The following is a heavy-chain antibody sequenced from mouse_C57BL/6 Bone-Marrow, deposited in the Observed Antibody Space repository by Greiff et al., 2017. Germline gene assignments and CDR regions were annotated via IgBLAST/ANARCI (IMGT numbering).Heavy chain of an antibody. CDR2: INPSTGGT. Sequence: LKESGPELVKPGASVKISCKASGYSFTGYYMNWVKQSPEKSLEWIGEINPSTGGTTYNQKFKAKATLTVDKSSSTAYMQLKSLTSEDSAVYYCAEANWAWFAYWGQGTLVTVSA. D-gene: IGHD4-1*01. V-gene: IGHV1-42*01. CDR3: AEANWAWFAY. CDR1: GYSFTGYY. J-gene: IGHJ3*01.